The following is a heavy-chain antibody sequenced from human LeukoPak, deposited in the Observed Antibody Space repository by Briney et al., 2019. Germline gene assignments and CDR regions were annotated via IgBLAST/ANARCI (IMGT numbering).Heavy chain of an antibody. CDR3: AKSGIGGLRGGYFDY. Sequence: EAGGSLRLSCAASGFTFSSYAMNWVSQAPGKRLEWVSGISGRGGNTYYADSVKGQFTISRDNSKNTLYLQMNSLRAEDTAVYYCAKSGIGGLRGGYFDYWGQGTLVTVSS. D-gene: IGHD4-17*01. J-gene: IGHJ4*02. V-gene: IGHV3-23*01. CDR1: GFTFSSYA. CDR2: ISGRGGNT.